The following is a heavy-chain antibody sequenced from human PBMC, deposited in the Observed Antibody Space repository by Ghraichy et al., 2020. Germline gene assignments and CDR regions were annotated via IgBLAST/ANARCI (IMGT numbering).Heavy chain of an antibody. CDR1: GFTFSSYG. CDR2: ISIGGGGT. J-gene: IGHJ6*02. Sequence: GGSLRLPCAASGFTFSSYGMSWVRQAPGRGLEWVSGISIGGGGTYYADSVKGRFTISRDNSKNTLYLQMNRLRGDDTAVYYCAREITGTTGLSMDVWGQGATVTVSS. D-gene: IGHD1-7*01. CDR3: AREITGTTGLSMDV. V-gene: IGHV3-23*01.